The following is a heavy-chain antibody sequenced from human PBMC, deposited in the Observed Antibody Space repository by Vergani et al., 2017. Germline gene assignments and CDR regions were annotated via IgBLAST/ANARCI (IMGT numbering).Heavy chain of an antibody. J-gene: IGHJ4*02. CDR3: AKNFWSEVNDHGSSTPGEFDF. CDR2: LRYDGITT. V-gene: IGHV3-30*02. D-gene: IGHD3-10*01. Sequence: QVQVVESGGGVVQPGGSLRLSCAASGFTLSNYGMHWVRQAPGKGLEWVAFLRYDGITTQYVDSGKGRFIISRDNSKNTLYLKMSSLRREDTAMYYCAKNFWSEVNDHGSSTPGEFDFWGQGTLVTVSS. CDR1: GFTLSNYG.